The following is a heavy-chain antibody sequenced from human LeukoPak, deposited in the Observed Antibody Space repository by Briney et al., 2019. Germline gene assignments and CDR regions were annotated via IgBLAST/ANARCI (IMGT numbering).Heavy chain of an antibody. CDR2: IKQDGSEK. V-gene: IGHV3-7*01. CDR3: ARDRYCSGGSSFDAFDI. CDR1: GVTFSRDW. Sequence: PGGSLRLSCAASGVTFSRDWMSWVRQAPGKGVEWGAEIKQDGSEKYYVASVKGRFTISRDNAKNSLYLQMNSLSAEDTAVYYCARDRYCSGGSSFDAFDIWGQGTMVTVSS. J-gene: IGHJ3*02. D-gene: IGHD2-15*01.